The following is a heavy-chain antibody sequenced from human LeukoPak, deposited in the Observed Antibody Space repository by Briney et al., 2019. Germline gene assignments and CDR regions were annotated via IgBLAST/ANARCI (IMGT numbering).Heavy chain of an antibody. Sequence: GGALRLSFAASGVTFSSHEMHWVRQAPGKGVEGGAIILYDGSNKFYADSVKGRFTISRDNSKNTLYLQMNSLGPEDTAMYYCAKVAKGNIVVVTALDYWGQGTLVTVSS. J-gene: IGHJ4*02. CDR3: AKVAKGNIVVVTALDY. V-gene: IGHV3-30*18. CDR1: GVTFSSHE. CDR2: ILYDGSNK. D-gene: IGHD2-21*02.